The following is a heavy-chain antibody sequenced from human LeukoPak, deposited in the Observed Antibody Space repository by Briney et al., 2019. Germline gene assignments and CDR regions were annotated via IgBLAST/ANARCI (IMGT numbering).Heavy chain of an antibody. V-gene: IGHV4-31*03. D-gene: IGHD2-15*01. Sequence: SETLSLTCTVSGVSISGGSYYWSWIRQHPGKGLEWIRYIYYTGNTYYNPSLKSRVTISVDTSKNQFSLNLSSVTAADTAVYYCARIAPTREYYFDYWGQGTLVTVSS. CDR2: IYYTGNT. J-gene: IGHJ4*02. CDR1: GVSISGGSYY. CDR3: ARIAPTREYYFDY.